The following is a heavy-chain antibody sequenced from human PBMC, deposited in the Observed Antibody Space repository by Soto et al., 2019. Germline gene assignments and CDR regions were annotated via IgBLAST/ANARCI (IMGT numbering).Heavy chain of an antibody. D-gene: IGHD6-25*01. J-gene: IGHJ4*02. CDR1: GGSISTDGYY. CDR3: ARVIVASGTSYYFDY. V-gene: IGHV4-31*03. Sequence: SETLSLTCTVSGGSISTDGYYWSWIRQHPGKGLEWIGYIYYSGSTYYNPSLKSRVTISVDTSRNQFSLKLSSVTAADTVVYYCARVIVASGTSYYFDYWGQGTVVTVSS. CDR2: IYYSGST.